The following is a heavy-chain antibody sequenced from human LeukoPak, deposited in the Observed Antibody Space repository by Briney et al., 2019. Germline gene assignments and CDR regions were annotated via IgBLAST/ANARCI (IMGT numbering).Heavy chain of an antibody. CDR1: GFTFSSYA. D-gene: IGHD6-13*01. CDR3: AKASTLGYTSIWYLDY. J-gene: IGHJ4*02. Sequence: PGGSLRLPCAASGFTFSSYAMNWARQAPGKGLEWVSAVSGSGGSTYYADSVKGRFTISRDNSKDTLYLQMNSLKADDTALYYCAKASTLGYTSIWYLDYWGQGTLVTVSS. CDR2: VSGSGGST. V-gene: IGHV3-23*01.